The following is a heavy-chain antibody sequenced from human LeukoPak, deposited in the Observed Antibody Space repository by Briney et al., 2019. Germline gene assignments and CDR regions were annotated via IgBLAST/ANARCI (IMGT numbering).Heavy chain of an antibody. CDR3: AKDGAAAGRGYFDY. CDR2: ISWDTDST. V-gene: IGHV3-NL1*01. J-gene: IGHJ4*02. D-gene: IGHD6-13*01. Sequence: ISWDTDSTYYADSVKGRFTISRDNSKNTLYLQMNSLRAEDTAVYYCAKDGAAAGRGYFDYWGQGTLVTVSS.